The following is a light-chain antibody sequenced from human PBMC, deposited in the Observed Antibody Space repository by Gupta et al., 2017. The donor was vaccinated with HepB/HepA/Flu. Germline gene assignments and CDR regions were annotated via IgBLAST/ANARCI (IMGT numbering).Light chain of an antibody. CDR2: DVS. CDR3: RSYTSSSTWV. CDR1: SSDLGGYNY. J-gene: IGLJ3*02. Sequence: SALTQPASGSGSPGQSITISCIGSSSDLGGYNYVSWYQQHPGKAPKVIIYDVSKRPAGVSNRFSGSKSGNTASLTISGRQAEDEADYYCRSYTSSSTWVFGGGTKLTVL. V-gene: IGLV2-14*03.